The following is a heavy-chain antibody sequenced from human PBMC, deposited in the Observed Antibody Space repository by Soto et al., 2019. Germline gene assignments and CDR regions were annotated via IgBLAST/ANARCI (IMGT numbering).Heavy chain of an antibody. J-gene: IGHJ4*02. CDR2: VYADGAT. CDR3: AISGGGLDY. V-gene: IGHV3-66*01. CDR1: GFTVSNYH. Sequence: EVQLVESGGGLVQPGESLRLSCAASGFTVSNYHMTWVRQAPGKGLEWVSAVYADGATSHADSVKDRFTVSRDNSRNTFNLQMSGLRPEDTAVYSCAISGGGLDYWGQGTLVTVSS. D-gene: IGHD3-10*01.